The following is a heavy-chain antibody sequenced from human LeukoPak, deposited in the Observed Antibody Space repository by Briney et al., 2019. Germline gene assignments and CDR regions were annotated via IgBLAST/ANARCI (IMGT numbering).Heavy chain of an antibody. CDR2: IYASGST. V-gene: IGHV4-61*02. J-gene: IGHJ5*02. D-gene: IGHD6-13*01. Sequence: SETLSLTCTVSGGSISSGSYYWSWIRQPAGKGLGWIGRIYASGSTNYNPSLKSRVTISVDTSKNQFSLKLSSVTAADTAVYYCAGHPTGYSSSWYIGWFDPWGQGTLVTVSS. CDR1: GGSISSGSYY. CDR3: AGHPTGYSSSWYIGWFDP.